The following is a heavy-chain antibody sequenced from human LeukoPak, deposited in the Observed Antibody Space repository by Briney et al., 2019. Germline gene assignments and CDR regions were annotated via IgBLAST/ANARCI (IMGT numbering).Heavy chain of an antibody. CDR2: INPNSGGT. J-gene: IGHJ5*02. CDR3: ARDRPPIAAAADTEWFDP. V-gene: IGHV1-2*02. Sequence: GASVKVSCKASRYTFTGYYMHWVRQAPGQGLEWMGWINPNSGGTNYAQKFQGRVTMTRDTSISTAYMELSRLRSDDTAVYYCARDRPPIAAAADTEWFDPWGQGTLVTVSS. D-gene: IGHD6-13*01. CDR1: RYTFTGYY.